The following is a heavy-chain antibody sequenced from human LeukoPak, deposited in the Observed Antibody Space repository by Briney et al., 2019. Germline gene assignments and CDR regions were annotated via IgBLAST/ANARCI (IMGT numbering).Heavy chain of an antibody. CDR3: ARGAVQLERLRAYYYGMDV. J-gene: IGHJ6*02. Sequence: PGGSLRLSCAASGFTFSSCDMHWVRHATGKGLEWVSAIGTAGDTYYPGSVKGRFTISRENAKNSLYLQMNSLRAGDTAVYYCARGAVQLERLRAYYYGMDVWGQGTTVTVSS. V-gene: IGHV3-13*01. CDR2: IGTAGDT. CDR1: GFTFSSCD. D-gene: IGHD1-1*01.